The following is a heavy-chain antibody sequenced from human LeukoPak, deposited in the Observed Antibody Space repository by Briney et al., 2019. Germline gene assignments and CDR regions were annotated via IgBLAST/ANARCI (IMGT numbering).Heavy chain of an antibody. J-gene: IGHJ5*02. V-gene: IGHV1-69*05. D-gene: IGHD6-6*01. CDR3: ARVVAARLGWFDP. CDR1: GGTFSSYA. CDR2: IIPIFGTA. Sequence: ASVKVSCKASGGTFSSYAISWVRQAPGQGLEWMGGIIPIFGTANYAQKFQGRVTITTDESTSTAYMELSSLRSEDTAVYYCARVVAARLGWFDPWGQGTLVTVSS.